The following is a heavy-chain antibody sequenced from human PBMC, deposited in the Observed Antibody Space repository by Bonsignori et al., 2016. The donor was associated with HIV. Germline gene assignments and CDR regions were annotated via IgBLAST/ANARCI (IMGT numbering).Heavy chain of an antibody. V-gene: IGHV3-30*04. Sequence: GESLKISCVASGFTFSAYPMHWVRQAPGKGLEWVAVISYDGRVQVYTDSVKGRFTISRDDSQNTLYLQMISLGVEDSGLYYCARDPLRGAPDYFDYWGQGTLVTVSS. CDR3: ARDPLRGAPDYFDY. J-gene: IGHJ4*02. CDR2: ISYDGRVQ. CDR1: GFTFSAYP. D-gene: IGHD3-16*01.